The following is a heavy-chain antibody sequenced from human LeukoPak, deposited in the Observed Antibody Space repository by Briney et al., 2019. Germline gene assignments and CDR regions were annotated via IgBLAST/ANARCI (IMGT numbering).Heavy chain of an antibody. V-gene: IGHV3-23*01. D-gene: IGHD2-2*01. Sequence: PGGSLRLSCAASGFTFSSYAMSWVRQAPGKGLEWVSAISGSGGSTYYADSVKGRFTISRDNSKNTLYLQMNSLRAEDTAVHYCAKRSWPSQHFDYWGQGTLVTVSS. CDR3: AKRSWPSQHFDY. CDR2: ISGSGGST. CDR1: GFTFSSYA. J-gene: IGHJ4*02.